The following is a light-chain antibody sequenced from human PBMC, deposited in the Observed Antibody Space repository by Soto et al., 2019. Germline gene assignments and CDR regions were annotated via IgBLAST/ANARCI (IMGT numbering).Light chain of an antibody. CDR2: DAS. CDR1: QSVGSL. J-gene: IGKJ5*01. V-gene: IGKV3-11*01. CDR3: QQRSNWPIT. Sequence: EIVLTQSPATLSLSPGEGATLSCRASQSVGSLLAWYQQKPGQAPRLVIYDASNRATGIPARLSGSGSGTDFTLTNSSLEPEDFAVYYCQQRSNWPITFGQGTRLEI.